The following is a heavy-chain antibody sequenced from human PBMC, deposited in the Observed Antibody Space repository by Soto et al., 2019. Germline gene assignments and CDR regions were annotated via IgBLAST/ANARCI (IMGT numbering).Heavy chain of an antibody. Sequence: QVQLVQSGAEVKRPGASVKVSCKTPGNFCSKFGISWVRQAPGQGLEWMGWINGHTGSTNYAPKFRGRCIMTTDTSTGILYMELSSLTSDDTAVYYCGRDGDQWDPRYLDYWGQGTLVSV. V-gene: IGHV1-18*01. CDR1: GNFCSKFG. CDR3: GRDGDQWDPRYLDY. D-gene: IGHD1-26*01. J-gene: IGHJ4*02. CDR2: INGHTGST.